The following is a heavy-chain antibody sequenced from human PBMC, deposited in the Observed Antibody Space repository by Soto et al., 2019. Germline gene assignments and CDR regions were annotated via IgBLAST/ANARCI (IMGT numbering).Heavy chain of an antibody. CDR3: ASGRYDASGYFDY. D-gene: IGHD3-22*01. CDR2: ITPFNGNT. J-gene: IGHJ4*02. Sequence: VASVKVSCKASGYNFLTYGISWLRQAPGRGLEWMGWITPFNGNTKYAQKFQDRVTFTGDTSLNTAYMELSSLRSDDTAMFYCASGRYDASGYFDYWGQGTLVTVSS. V-gene: IGHV1-18*01. CDR1: GYNFLTYG.